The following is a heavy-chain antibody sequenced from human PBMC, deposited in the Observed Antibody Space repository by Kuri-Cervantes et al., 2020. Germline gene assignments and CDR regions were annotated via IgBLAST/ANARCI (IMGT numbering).Heavy chain of an antibody. D-gene: IGHD1-14*01. J-gene: IGHJ4*02. CDR2: IYYSGST. Sequence: SETLSLTCTVSGGSISSGDYYWSWIRQPPGKGLEWIGYIYYSGSTYYNPSLKSRVTISVDTSKNQVSLKLSSVTAADTAVYYCARYRRGEGKGFDYWGQGTLVTVSS. V-gene: IGHV4-30-4*02. CDR1: GGSISSGDYY. CDR3: ARYRRGEGKGFDY.